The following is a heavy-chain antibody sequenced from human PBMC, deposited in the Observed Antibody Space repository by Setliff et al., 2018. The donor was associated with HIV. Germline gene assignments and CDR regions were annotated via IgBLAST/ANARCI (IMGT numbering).Heavy chain of an antibody. J-gene: IGHJ5*02. D-gene: IGHD3-10*01. V-gene: IGHV4-4*02. CDR3: ARLYTNYGSWYFDT. CDR2: IDHSGTT. Sequence: FTTNTWWTWVRQPPGKGLEWIAEIDHSGTTNYNRSLKNRLTLSVDKSRNQFSLRVTSVTAADTAVYYCARLYTNYGSWYFDTWGQGALVTVSS. CDR1: FTTNTW.